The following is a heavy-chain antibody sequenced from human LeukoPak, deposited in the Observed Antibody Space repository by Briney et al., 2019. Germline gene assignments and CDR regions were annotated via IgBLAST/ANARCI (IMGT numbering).Heavy chain of an antibody. V-gene: IGHV4-59*01. CDR3: ARSSGAYRSFDY. Sequence: NSSETLSLTCTVSGGSISSYYWSWIRQPPGKGLEWIGYIYYSGITDYNPSLKSRVTISVDASNNQFSLKVSSVTAADTAVYYCARSSGAYRSFDYWGQGTLVPVSS. D-gene: IGHD1-26*01. CDR2: IYYSGIT. J-gene: IGHJ4*02. CDR1: GGSISSYY.